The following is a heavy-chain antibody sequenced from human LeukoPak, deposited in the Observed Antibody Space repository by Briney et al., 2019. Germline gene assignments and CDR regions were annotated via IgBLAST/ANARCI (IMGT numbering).Heavy chain of an antibody. Sequence: SETLSLTCTVSGGSISSSSYYWGWIRQPPGKGLEWIGSIYYSGSTYYNPSLKSRVTISVDTSKNQFSLKLSSVTAADTAVYYCARHRCSGGSCYPMNWFDPWAQGTLVTVSS. CDR2: IYYSGST. CDR1: GGSISSSSYY. D-gene: IGHD2-15*01. CDR3: ARHRCSGGSCYPMNWFDP. J-gene: IGHJ5*02. V-gene: IGHV4-39*01.